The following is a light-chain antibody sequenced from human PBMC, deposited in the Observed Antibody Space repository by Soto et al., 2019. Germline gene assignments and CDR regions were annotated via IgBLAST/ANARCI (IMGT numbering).Light chain of an antibody. Sequence: VMSLSPATLAVSQGERATLSCRASQSVGSDLALYQQKPGQAPRLLIYDASNRATGIPARFSGSGSGTDFTLTISSLEPEDFAVYYCRAITFGQGTRLEI. J-gene: IGKJ5*01. CDR1: QSVGSD. CDR3: RAIT. CDR2: DAS. V-gene: IGKV3-11*01.